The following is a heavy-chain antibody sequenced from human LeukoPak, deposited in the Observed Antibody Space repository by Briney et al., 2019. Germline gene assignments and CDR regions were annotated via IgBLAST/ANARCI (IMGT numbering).Heavy chain of an antibody. CDR2: IYYSRRT. J-gene: IGHJ5*02. Sequence: PSETLSLTCTVSGCTISSSSYYWGCIRQPPGKGLVWIRSIYYSRRTYYNPSLNRRVTISVDTSKNRFSMKLSCVTAADTAVYYCARLGAKIAVAPPWGQGTLVTVSS. D-gene: IGHD6-19*01. CDR3: ARLGAKIAVAPP. V-gene: IGHV4-39*01. CDR1: GCTISSSSYY.